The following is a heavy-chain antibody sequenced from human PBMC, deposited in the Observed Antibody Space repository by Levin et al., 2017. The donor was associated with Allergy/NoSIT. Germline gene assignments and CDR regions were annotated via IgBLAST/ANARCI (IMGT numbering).Heavy chain of an antibody. Sequence: LSLTCAASGFTFDDSAMHWVRQAPGKGLEWVSGISWNSGSIGYTDSVKGRFTISRDNAKNSLYLQMNSLRTEDTAIYYCARDNIGLPDAFDIWGQGTMVIVSS. J-gene: IGHJ3*02. CDR1: GFTFDDSA. CDR3: ARDNIGLPDAFDI. D-gene: IGHD3-10*01. CDR2: ISWNSGSI. V-gene: IGHV3-9*01.